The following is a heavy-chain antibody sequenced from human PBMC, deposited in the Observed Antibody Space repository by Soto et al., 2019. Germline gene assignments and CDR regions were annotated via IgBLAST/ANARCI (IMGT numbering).Heavy chain of an antibody. CDR1: GFPFSSYA. Sequence: AASLSLSCAASGFPFSSYAMSWVRQAPGKGLEWVSAICGSGGSTYYADSVKGRFTISRDNSKNALYLQMNSLRAEDTAVYYCGDGIAAARTDYMDVWGKGTTVTVSS. CDR2: ICGSGGST. J-gene: IGHJ6*03. CDR3: GDGIAAARTDYMDV. V-gene: IGHV3-23*01. D-gene: IGHD6-13*01.